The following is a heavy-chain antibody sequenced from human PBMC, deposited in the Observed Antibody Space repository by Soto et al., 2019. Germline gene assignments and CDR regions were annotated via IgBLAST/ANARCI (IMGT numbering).Heavy chain of an antibody. J-gene: IGHJ6*02. CDR3: AREGVVGYYATNGLYRYKGMDV. CDR1: GYTFSSYG. CDR2: ISAYTGHA. Sequence: ASVKVSCKASGYTFSSYGISWLRQAPGQGLEWMGWISAYTGHANYAQNFQGRVAMTTDTPTTTAYMELRSLRYDDTALYYCAREGVVGYYATNGLYRYKGMDVWGQGTTVTVSS. V-gene: IGHV1-18*01. D-gene: IGHD3-16*01.